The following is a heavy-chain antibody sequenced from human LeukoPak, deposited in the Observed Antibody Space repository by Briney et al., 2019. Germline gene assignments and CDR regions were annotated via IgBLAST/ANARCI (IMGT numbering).Heavy chain of an antibody. D-gene: IGHD1-26*01. J-gene: IGHJ4*02. Sequence: SGTLSLTCTVSGGSISSYYWSWIRQPPGKGLEWIGYIYYSGSTNYNPSLKSRVTISVDTSKNQFSLKLSSATAADTAVYYCASGEWELLRYWGQGTLVTVSS. V-gene: IGHV4-59*01. CDR3: ASGEWELLRY. CDR1: GGSISSYY. CDR2: IYYSGST.